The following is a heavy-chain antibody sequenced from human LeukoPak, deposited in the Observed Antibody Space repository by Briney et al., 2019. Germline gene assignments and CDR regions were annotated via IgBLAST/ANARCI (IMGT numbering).Heavy chain of an antibody. CDR2: IYPGDSDT. D-gene: IGHD6-13*01. CDR1: GYSFTSYW. J-gene: IGHJ5*02. Sequence: GESQQISCKGSGYSFTSYWLGWVRQMPGKGLEWMGIIYPGDSDTRYSPSFQGQVTISADKSISTAYLQWSSLKASDTAMYYCARRVGGIAAAGTNWFDPWGQGTLVTVSS. CDR3: ARRVGGIAAAGTNWFDP. V-gene: IGHV5-51*01.